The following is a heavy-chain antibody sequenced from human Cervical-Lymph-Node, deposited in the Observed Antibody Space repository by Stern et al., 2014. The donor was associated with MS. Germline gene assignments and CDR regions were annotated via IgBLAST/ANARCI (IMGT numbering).Heavy chain of an antibody. CDR3: AREDRDGYNSFDY. V-gene: IGHV1-3*01. D-gene: IGHD5-24*01. Sequence: VQLLESGAEGKKPGASVKVSCKASGYTFTSYAMHWVRQDPGQRLEWMGWINAGNGNTKYSQKFQGRVTITRDTSASTAYMELSSLRSEDTAVYYCAREDRDGYNSFDYWGQGTLVTVSS. CDR1: GYTFTSYA. J-gene: IGHJ4*02. CDR2: INAGNGNT.